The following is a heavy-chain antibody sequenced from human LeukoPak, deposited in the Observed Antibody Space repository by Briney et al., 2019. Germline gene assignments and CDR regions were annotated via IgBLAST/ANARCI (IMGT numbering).Heavy chain of an antibody. J-gene: IGHJ6*03. CDR1: GYTFTGYY. D-gene: IGHD3-16*01. CDR2: INPNSGGT. V-gene: IGHV1-2*06. Sequence: ASVKVSCKASGYTFTGYYMHWVRQAPGQGLECMGRINPNSGGTNYAQKFQGRVTMTRDTSISTAYMELSKLRPDDTAVYNSTRDPRLDYASSSRAERYYYYSYMDVWGKGTTVTVSS. CDR3: TRDPRLDYASSSRAERYYYYSYMDV.